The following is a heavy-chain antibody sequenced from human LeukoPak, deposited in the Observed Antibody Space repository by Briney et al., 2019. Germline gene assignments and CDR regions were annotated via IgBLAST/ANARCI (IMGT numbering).Heavy chain of an antibody. CDR1: GFTFSSYS. CDR3: ARAEGSGWYDDYFDY. V-gene: IGHV3-21*01. CDR2: ISSSSSYI. J-gene: IGHJ4*02. Sequence: GGSLRLSCAASGFTFSSYSMNWVRQAPGKGLKWVPSISSSSSYIYYADSVKGRFTISRDNAKNSLYLQMNSLRAEDTAVYYCARAEGSGWYDDYFDYWGQGTLVTVSS. D-gene: IGHD6-19*01.